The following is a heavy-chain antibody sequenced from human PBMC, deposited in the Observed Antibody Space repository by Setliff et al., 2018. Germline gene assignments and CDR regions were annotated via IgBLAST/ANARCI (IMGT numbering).Heavy chain of an antibody. V-gene: IGHV3-74*01. CDR2: ITTDGSST. CDR1: GFTFSNYW. CDR3: ARGGNLIYYFDY. D-gene: IGHD2-15*01. J-gene: IGHJ4*02. Sequence: PGGSLRLSCAASGFTFSNYWMHWVRQAPGKGLVWVSRITTDGSSTSYADSVKGRFTISRDNAKNTLYLQMNSLRAEDTAVYYCARGGNLIYYFDYWGQGTLVTVSS.